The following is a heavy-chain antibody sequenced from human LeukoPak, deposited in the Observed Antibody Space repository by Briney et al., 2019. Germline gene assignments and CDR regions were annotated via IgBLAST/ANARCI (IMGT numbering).Heavy chain of an antibody. V-gene: IGHV4-59*01. CDR1: GGSISSYY. J-gene: IGHJ4*02. D-gene: IGHD3-10*01. CDR3: ARGRSAMVRGVISYYFDY. Sequence: SETLSLTCTVSGGSISSYYWSWIRQPPGKGLEWIGYIYYSGSTNYNPSLKSRVTISVDTSKNQFSLKLSSVTAADTAVYYCARGRSAMVRGVISYYFDYWGQGTLVTVSS. CDR2: IYYSGST.